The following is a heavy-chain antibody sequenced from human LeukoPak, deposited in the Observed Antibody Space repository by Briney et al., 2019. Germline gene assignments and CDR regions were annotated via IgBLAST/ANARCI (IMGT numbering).Heavy chain of an antibody. V-gene: IGHV3-33*06. J-gene: IGHJ4*02. CDR1: GFTFNNYG. Sequence: GGSLRLSCAASGFTFNNYGMHWVRQAPGKGLEWVAIIWFDGSNKYYADSVKGRFTISRDNSKNTLYVQMNSLRAEDTAVYYCAKANWDDEYIFTNWGQGTLVTVSS. CDR2: IWFDGSNK. CDR3: AKANWDDEYIFTN. D-gene: IGHD1-1*01.